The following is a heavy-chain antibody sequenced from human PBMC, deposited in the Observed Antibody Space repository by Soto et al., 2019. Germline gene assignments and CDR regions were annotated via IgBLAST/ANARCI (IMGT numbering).Heavy chain of an antibody. CDR3: ARRSVAPDKMSYYYYYGMDV. V-gene: IGHV4-39*01. Sequence: QLQLQESGPGLVKPSETLSLTCTVSGGSISSSSYYWGWIRQPPGKGLEWIGSIYYSGGTYYNPSLKSRVTISVDTSKNQFSLKLSSVTAADTAVYYCARRSVAPDKMSYYYYYGMDVWGQGTTVTVSS. CDR1: GGSISSSSYY. J-gene: IGHJ6*02. D-gene: IGHD5-12*01. CDR2: IYYSGGT.